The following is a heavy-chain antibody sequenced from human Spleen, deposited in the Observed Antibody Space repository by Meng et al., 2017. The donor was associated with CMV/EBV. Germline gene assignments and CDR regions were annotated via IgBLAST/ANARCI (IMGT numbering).Heavy chain of an antibody. J-gene: IGHJ4*02. CDR1: GGSFSGYY. V-gene: IGHV4-34*01. CDR3: AGGNTFTMMAY. Sequence: GSLRLSCAVYGGSFSGYYWSWIRQPPGKGLEWIGEINHSGSTNYNPSLKSRVTISVDTSKNQFSLKLSSVTAADTAVYYCAGGNTFTMMAYWGQGTLVTVSS. CDR2: INHSGST. D-gene: IGHD3-22*01.